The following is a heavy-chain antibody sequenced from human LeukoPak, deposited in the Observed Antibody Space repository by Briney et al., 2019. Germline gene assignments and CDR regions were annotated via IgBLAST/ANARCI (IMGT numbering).Heavy chain of an antibody. J-gene: IGHJ5*02. CDR1: GDSISSYY. Sequence: SETLSLTCTVSGDSISSYYWSWVRQPPGKGLEWIGYISYSGYTDYNPSLKSRLTISVDKSKNQFSLKLSSATAADTAMYYCAREAGTFSPWGQGTLVTVSS. CDR2: ISYSGYT. CDR3: AREAGTFSP. D-gene: IGHD1-1*01. V-gene: IGHV4-59*12.